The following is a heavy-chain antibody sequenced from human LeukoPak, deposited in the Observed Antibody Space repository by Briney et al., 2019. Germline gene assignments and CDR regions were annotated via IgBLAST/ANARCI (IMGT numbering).Heavy chain of an antibody. Sequence: GSLKVSCKASGYTFTSYGISWVRQAPGQGLEWMGWISPYNGNTNYAQKPQGRVTMTTDTSTTRAYMELRSLRSDDTAVYYCAREMATIANQFDYWGQGTLVTVS. CDR2: ISPYNGNT. CDR1: GYTFTSYG. CDR3: AREMATIANQFDY. V-gene: IGHV1-18*01. D-gene: IGHD5-24*01. J-gene: IGHJ4*02.